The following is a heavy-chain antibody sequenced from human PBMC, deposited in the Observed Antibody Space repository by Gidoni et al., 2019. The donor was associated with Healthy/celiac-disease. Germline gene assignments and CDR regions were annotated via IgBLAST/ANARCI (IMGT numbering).Heavy chain of an antibody. D-gene: IGHD3-16*01. CDR1: GYSFTSYW. V-gene: IGHV5-51*03. J-gene: IGHJ4*02. Sequence: EVQLVQSAAEVKKPGESLRISCKGSGYSFTSYWLGWVRQMPGKGLEWMGISYPGDSDTRYSPSFQGQVTISADKSISTAYLQWSSLKASDTAMYYCARADYYDYEGRRVTDPFFDYWGQGTLVTVSS. CDR2: SYPGDSDT. CDR3: ARADYYDYEGRRVTDPFFDY.